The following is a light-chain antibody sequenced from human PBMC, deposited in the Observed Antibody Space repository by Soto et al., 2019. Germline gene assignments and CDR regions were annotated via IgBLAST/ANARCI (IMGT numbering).Light chain of an antibody. CDR3: QTWGTGIVV. CDR2: LNSDGSH. V-gene: IGLV4-69*01. Sequence: QTVLTQSPSASASLGASVKLTCTLSSGHSSYAIAWHHLQPEKGPRYLMKLNSDGSHSKGDGVPERFSGSSSGAARYLTISSLKSEDEADYYCQTWGTGIVVFGGGTQLTVL. J-gene: IGLJ2*01. CDR1: SGHSSYA.